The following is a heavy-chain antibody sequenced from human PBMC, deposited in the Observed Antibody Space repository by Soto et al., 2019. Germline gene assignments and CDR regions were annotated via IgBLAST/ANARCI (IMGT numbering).Heavy chain of an antibody. J-gene: IGHJ4*02. CDR2: ITSSGSST. V-gene: IGHV3-23*01. D-gene: IGHD5-12*01. CDR3: AKGVEGYVVSSFDS. CDR1: GFIFSDYA. Sequence: EVQLLESGGGGVQPGGSLRLPCAASGFIFSDYAMTWVRQTPGKGLEWVSAITSSGSSTYFADSLKGRITISRDNSKNTLSLQMDSLRVEDTAIYYCAKGVEGYVVSSFDSWGQGALVTVSS.